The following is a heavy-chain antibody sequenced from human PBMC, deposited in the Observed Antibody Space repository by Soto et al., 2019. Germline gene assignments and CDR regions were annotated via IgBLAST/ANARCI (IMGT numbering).Heavy chain of an antibody. D-gene: IGHD1-20*01. Sequence: QITLKESGPTLVKPTQTLTLTCTFSGFSLSTSGVGVGWIRQPPGKALEWLELIYWDDDKRYSPSLKSRLTITKDTSKHQVVLTMTNMDPVDTATYYCAHRRGIRRWFDPWGQGTLVTVSS. J-gene: IGHJ5*02. V-gene: IGHV2-5*02. CDR1: GFSLSTSGVG. CDR2: IYWDDDK. CDR3: AHRRGIRRWFDP.